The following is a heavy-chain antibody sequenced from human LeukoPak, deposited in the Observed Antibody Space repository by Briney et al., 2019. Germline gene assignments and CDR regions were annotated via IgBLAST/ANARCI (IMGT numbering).Heavy chain of an antibody. CDR2: ISYIGST. J-gene: IGHJ4*02. Sequence: SETLSLTCTVSGGSISSYYCNWIRQPPGQRPEWIGYISYIGSTNYHPSLKRRVTMSVDLSKNQFSLKLSSVTAADTAVYYCARASGADRPSDYWGQGTLVTVSS. D-gene: IGHD3-10*01. CDR3: ARASGADRPSDY. V-gene: IGHV4-59*01. CDR1: GGSISSYY.